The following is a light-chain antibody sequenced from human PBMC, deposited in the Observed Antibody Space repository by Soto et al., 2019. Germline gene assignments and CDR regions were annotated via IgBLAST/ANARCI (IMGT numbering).Light chain of an antibody. J-gene: IGLJ3*02. V-gene: IGLV2-8*01. Sequence: QSALTQPASVSGSPGQSITISCTGTSSDVGGYSYVSWYQQHPGKTPKLMIYEVTKRPSGVPDRFSGSKSGNTASLTVSGLQAEDEADYYCSSFAGSNIWVFGGGTKLTVL. CDR1: SSDVGGYSY. CDR3: SSFAGSNIWV. CDR2: EVT.